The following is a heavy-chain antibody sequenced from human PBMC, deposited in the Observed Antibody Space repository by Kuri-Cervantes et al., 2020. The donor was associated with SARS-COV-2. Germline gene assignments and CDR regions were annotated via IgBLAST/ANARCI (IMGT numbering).Heavy chain of an antibody. CDR3: ARDGRTAADTFSAYYYSMDV. V-gene: IGHV3-53*04. CDR2: IYSGGST. J-gene: IGHJ6*03. D-gene: IGHD6-13*01. Sequence: GGSLRLSCAASGFTVSSNYMSWVRQAPGKGLEWVSVIYSGGSTYYADSVKGRFTISRHNSKNTLYLQMNSLRAEDTAVYYCARDGRTAADTFSAYYYSMDVWGKGTTVTVSS. CDR1: GFTVSSNY.